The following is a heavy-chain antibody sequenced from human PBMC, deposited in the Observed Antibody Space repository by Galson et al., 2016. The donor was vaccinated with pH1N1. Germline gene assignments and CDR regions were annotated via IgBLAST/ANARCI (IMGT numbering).Heavy chain of an antibody. J-gene: IGHJ4*02. CDR3: ARSANPTYYYGSGSHLDY. CDR1: GGTFGSYG. V-gene: IGHV1-69*13. Sequence: SVKVSCKASGGTFGSYGINWVRQAPGQGLEWMGGIIPIFNTVKYAQNFQGRVTITADESTTTAYMELSSLRSEDTAVYYCARSANPTYYYGSGSHLDYWGQGTLVTVSS. D-gene: IGHD3-10*01. CDR2: IIPIFNTV.